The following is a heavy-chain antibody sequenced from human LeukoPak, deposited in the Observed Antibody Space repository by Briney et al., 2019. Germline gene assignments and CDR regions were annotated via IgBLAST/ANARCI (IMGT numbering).Heavy chain of an antibody. CDR3: ARGDSGGATRFHY. V-gene: IGHV4-4*07. D-gene: IGHD1-26*01. CDR1: GGSFDNYH. CDR2: IYARGDS. Sequence: SETLSLTCSISGGSFDNYHWNWIRQSAEKGLEWIGRIYARGDSHYDPSLSSRVTMSVDTSNNHFSLKLTSVTAADTAVYYCARGDSGGATRFHYWGQGTLVTVSS. J-gene: IGHJ4*02.